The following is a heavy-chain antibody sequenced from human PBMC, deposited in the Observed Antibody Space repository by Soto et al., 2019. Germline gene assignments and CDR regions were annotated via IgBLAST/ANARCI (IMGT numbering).Heavy chain of an antibody. CDR1: GFNFDDYG. CDR2: INWNSNSL. CDR3: ARGISGYDQYFDT. V-gene: IGHV3-20*04. D-gene: IGHD5-12*01. J-gene: IGHJ4*02. Sequence: EVQLVESGGGVVRPGGSLRLSCAASGFNFDDYGMSWVRQVPGKGLEWVSGINWNSNSLGYADSVKGRFTVSRDNLQNSLYLEMTSLRAEDTAFYYCARGISGYDQYFDTWGQGTLVTVSS.